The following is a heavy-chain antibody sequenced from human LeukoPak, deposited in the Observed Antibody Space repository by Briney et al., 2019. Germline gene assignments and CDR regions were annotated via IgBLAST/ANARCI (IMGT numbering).Heavy chain of an antibody. CDR3: ARGIVVVPAAEYYFDY. Sequence: GGSLRLSCAASGFIVSSYSMNWVRQAPGKGLEWVSSISGGSNYIYYADSLKGRFIISRDNAKNSVYLQMNSLRAEDTAVYYCARGIVVVPAAEYYFDYWGQGTLVTVSS. J-gene: IGHJ4*02. CDR1: GFIVSSYS. D-gene: IGHD2-2*01. CDR2: ISGGSNYI. V-gene: IGHV3-21*01.